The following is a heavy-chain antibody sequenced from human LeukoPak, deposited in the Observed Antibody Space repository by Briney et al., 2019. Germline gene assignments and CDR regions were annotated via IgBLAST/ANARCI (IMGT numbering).Heavy chain of an antibody. V-gene: IGHV3-23*01. D-gene: IGHD6-6*01. CDR1: GFTFSSYA. J-gene: IGHJ4*02. Sequence: PGGSLRLSCAASGFTFSSYAMSWVRQAPGKGLEWVSAISGSGGSTYYADSVKGRFTISRDNAKNSLYLQMNSLRAEDTAVYYCARVGPWIEARVYFDYWGQGTLVTVSS. CDR2: ISGSGGST. CDR3: ARVGPWIEARVYFDY.